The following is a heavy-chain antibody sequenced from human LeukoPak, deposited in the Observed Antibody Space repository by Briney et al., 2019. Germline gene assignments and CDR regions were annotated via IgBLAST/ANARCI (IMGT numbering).Heavy chain of an antibody. CDR3: ARTRPQDYGTSYMDV. CDR1: GGSISSDY. CDR2: IFHSGTT. J-gene: IGHJ6*03. Sequence: SDSLSLTCNVSGGSISSDYWSWIRQTPGKGLEWIGFIFHSGTTDYNPSLQSRATISIDTSRKSFSLKLLSVTAADTAVYYCARTRPQDYGTSYMDVWGTSATVTVSS. D-gene: IGHD4-17*01. V-gene: IGHV4-59*08.